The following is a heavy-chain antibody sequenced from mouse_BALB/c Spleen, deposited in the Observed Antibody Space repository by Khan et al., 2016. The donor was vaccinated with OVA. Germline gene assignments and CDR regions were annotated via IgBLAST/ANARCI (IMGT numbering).Heavy chain of an antibody. CDR3: ARRGLRWDFDY. D-gene: IGHD1-1*01. CDR2: INPSTGYT. V-gene: IGHV1-7*01. Sequence: VQLQQSGAELAKPGASVKMSCKASGYTFINYCILWVKQRPGQGLEWIGYINPSTGYTEYNQNFKDKATLTADKSSSTAYMQLSSLTSEDAAVYYCARRGLRWDFDYWGQGTTLTGSS. CDR1: GYTFINYC. J-gene: IGHJ2*01.